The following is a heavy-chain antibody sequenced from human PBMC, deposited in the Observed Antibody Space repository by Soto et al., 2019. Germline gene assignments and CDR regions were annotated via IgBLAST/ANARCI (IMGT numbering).Heavy chain of an antibody. Sequence: SETLSLTCTVSGGSISSYYWSWIRQPAGKGLEWIGRIYTSGSTYYNPSLKSRVTISVDTSKNQFSLKLSSVTAADTAVYYCARTYYYDSSGYFSFDYWGQGTLVTVSS. CDR1: GGSISSYY. CDR3: ARTYYYDSSGYFSFDY. V-gene: IGHV4-4*07. D-gene: IGHD3-22*01. CDR2: IYTSGST. J-gene: IGHJ4*02.